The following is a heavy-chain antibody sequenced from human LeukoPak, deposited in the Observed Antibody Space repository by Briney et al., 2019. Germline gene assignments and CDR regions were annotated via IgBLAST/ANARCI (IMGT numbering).Heavy chain of an antibody. Sequence: KPSQTLSLTCTVSGGSISSGDYYWSWIRQPPGKGLEWIGYIYYSGSTNYNPSLKSRVTISVDTSKNQFSLKLSSVTAADTAVYYCARDSQTTVLTALSLWGQGTLVTVSS. CDR2: IYYSGST. CDR3: ARDSQTTVLTALSL. V-gene: IGHV4-30-4*01. J-gene: IGHJ4*02. D-gene: IGHD4-23*01. CDR1: GGSISSGDYY.